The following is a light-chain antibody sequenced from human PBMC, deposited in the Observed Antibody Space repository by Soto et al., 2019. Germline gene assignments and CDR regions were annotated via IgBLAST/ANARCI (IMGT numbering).Light chain of an antibody. CDR3: QQYNTWSPLA. Sequence: EIVMTQSPATLSVFPGERAILSCRASQSVSNNLAWYQQKPGQAPRLLIFGASTRATGIPARFSGSGSGTEFTLTISSLQSGDFAVYYCQQYNTWSPLAFGGGTKVETK. V-gene: IGKV3-15*01. CDR1: QSVSNN. CDR2: GAS. J-gene: IGKJ4*01.